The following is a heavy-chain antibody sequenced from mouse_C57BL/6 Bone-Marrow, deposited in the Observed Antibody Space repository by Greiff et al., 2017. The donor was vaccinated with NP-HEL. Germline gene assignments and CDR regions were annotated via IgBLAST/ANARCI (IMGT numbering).Heavy chain of an antibody. CDR1: GFTFTDYY. V-gene: IGHV7-3*01. CDR2: IRNKANGYTT. J-gene: IGHJ2*01. Sequence: EVHLVESGGGLVQPGGSLSLSCAASGFTFTDYYMSWVRQPPGKALEWLGFIRNKANGYTTEYSASVKGRFTISRDNSQSILYLQMNALRAEDSATYYCARYGRDYFDYWGQGTTLTVSS. D-gene: IGHD6-1*01. CDR3: ARYGRDYFDY.